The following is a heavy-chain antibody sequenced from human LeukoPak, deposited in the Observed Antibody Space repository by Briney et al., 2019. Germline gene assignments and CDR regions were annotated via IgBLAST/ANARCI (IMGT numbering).Heavy chain of an antibody. CDR2: ISPYNGNT. V-gene: IGHV1-18*01. J-gene: IGHJ6*02. Sequence: ASVKVSCKASGYTFTSYGMSWVRQAPGQGLEWMGWISPYNGNTNYAQRLQGRVTMTTDTSTSTVYMELRSLRSDDTAVYYCARGRYAVVRYFDWLNGPSMDVWGQGTTVTVSS. D-gene: IGHD3-9*01. CDR3: ARGRYAVVRYFDWLNGPSMDV. CDR1: GYTFTSYG.